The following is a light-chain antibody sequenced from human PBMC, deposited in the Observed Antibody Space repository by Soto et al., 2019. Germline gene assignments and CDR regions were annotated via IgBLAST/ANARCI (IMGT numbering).Light chain of an antibody. CDR3: QQLSTYPST. Sequence: DIQMTQSPSTLSGSVGDRVTITCRASQGISSYLAWYQQKPGKAPKLLIYAASTLQSGVPSRFSGSGSGTDFTLTISSLQAEDFATYYCQQLSTYPSTFGGGAKVDIK. CDR2: AAS. J-gene: IGKJ4*01. CDR1: QGISSY. V-gene: IGKV1-9*01.